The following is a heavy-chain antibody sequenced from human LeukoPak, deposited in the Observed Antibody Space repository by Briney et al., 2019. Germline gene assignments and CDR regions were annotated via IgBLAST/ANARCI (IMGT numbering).Heavy chain of an antibody. CDR3: AALGGGS. D-gene: IGHD3-10*01. V-gene: IGHV4-61*02. Sequence: SQTLSLTCTVSGGSISSGSSYFSWIRQPAGKGLEWIGRIYRSGSTNYNPSLKSRVTILLDTSKNQFSLKLTSVTAADTAVYYCAALGGGSWGQGTLVTVSS. J-gene: IGHJ5*02. CDR1: GGSISSGSSY. CDR2: IYRSGST.